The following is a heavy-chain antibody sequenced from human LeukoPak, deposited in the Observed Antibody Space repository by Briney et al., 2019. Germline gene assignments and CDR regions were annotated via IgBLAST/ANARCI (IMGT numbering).Heavy chain of an antibody. CDR1: GGSISSGSYY. J-gene: IGHJ4*02. CDR3: ARGRGGYSY. Sequence: SETLSLTCNVSGGSISSGSYYWSWIRQPAGKGLEWIGRIYTSGSTNYNPSLKSRVTISVDTSKNQFSLKLSSVTAADTAVYYCARGRGGYSYWGQGTLVTVSS. V-gene: IGHV4-61*02. CDR2: IYTSGST. D-gene: IGHD3-16*01.